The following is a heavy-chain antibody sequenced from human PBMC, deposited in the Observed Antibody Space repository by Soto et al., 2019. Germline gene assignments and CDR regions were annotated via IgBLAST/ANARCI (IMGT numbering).Heavy chain of an antibody. CDR3: ASSITGTTFYYYYYYGMDV. Sequence: PGGSLRLSCAASGFTFSSYGMHWVRQAPGKGLEWVAVISYDGSNKYYADSVKGRFTISRDNSKNTLYLQMNSLRAEDTAVYYCASSITGTTFYYYYYYGMDVWGQGTTVTVSS. CDR1: GFTFSSYG. CDR2: ISYDGSNK. D-gene: IGHD1-7*01. J-gene: IGHJ6*02. V-gene: IGHV3-30*03.